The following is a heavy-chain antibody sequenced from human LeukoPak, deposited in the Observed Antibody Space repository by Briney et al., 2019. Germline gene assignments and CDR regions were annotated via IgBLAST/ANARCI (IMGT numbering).Heavy chain of an antibody. J-gene: IGHJ3*02. V-gene: IGHV1-46*01. CDR1: GYTFTSYY. D-gene: IGHD3-10*01. Sequence: ASVKVSCKASGYTFTSYYMHWVRQAPGQGLEWMGIINPSGGSTSYAQKFQGRVTMTRDTSTSTVYMELSSLRSEDTAVYYCASNLITMVRGAQRTYAFDIWGQGTMVTVSS. CDR2: INPSGGST. CDR3: ASNLITMVRGAQRTYAFDI.